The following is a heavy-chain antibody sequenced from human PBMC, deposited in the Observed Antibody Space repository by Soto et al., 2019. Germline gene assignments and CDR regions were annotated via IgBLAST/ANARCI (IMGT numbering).Heavy chain of an antibody. CDR3: TTDINVGLELLRDAFDI. J-gene: IGHJ3*02. V-gene: IGHV3-15*01. D-gene: IGHD1-7*01. Sequence: EVQLVESGGGLVKPGGSLRISCAASGFTFSNAWMSWVRQAPGKGLEWVGRIKSKTDGGTTDYAAPVKGRVTISRDDSKNTLYLQMNRLKTEDTAVYYCTTDINVGLELLRDAFDIWGQGTMVTVSS. CDR1: GFTFSNAW. CDR2: IKSKTDGGTT.